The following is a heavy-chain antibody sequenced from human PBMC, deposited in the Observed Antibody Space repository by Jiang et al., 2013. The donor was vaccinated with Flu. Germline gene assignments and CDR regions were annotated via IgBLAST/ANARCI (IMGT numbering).Heavy chain of an antibody. CDR2: TYYRSKWYN. CDR3: ARVGIVGAIDY. Sequence: GRTYYRSKWYNDYAVSVKSRITINPDTSKNQFSLQLNSVTPEDTAVYYCARVGIVGAIDYWGQGTLVTVSS. J-gene: IGHJ4*02. V-gene: IGHV6-1*01. D-gene: IGHD1-26*01.